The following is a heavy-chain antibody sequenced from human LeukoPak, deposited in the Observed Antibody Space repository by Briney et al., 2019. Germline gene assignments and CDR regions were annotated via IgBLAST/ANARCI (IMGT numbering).Heavy chain of an antibody. CDR2: INSSSTYI. CDR1: GFTFSRDS. Sequence: PGGSLRLSCAASGFTFSRDSMNWVRQAPGKGLEWVSSINSSSTYIYYADSVKGRFTISRDNAKNSLHLQMNSLRAEDTAVYYCARGGGYSGYHLDAFDIWGQGTMVTVSS. V-gene: IGHV3-21*01. J-gene: IGHJ3*02. D-gene: IGHD5-12*01. CDR3: ARGGGYSGYHLDAFDI.